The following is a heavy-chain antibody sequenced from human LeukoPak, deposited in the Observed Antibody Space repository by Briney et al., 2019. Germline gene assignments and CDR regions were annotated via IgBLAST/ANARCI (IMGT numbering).Heavy chain of an antibody. Sequence: GRSLRLSCAASGFTFSSYVMHWVRQAPGKGLEWVAIISYDGSNEYYADSVKGRFTISRDNSKNTLYLQMNSLRAEDTAVYYCASGIAVAGRFDYWGQGTLVTVSS. CDR3: ASGIAVAGRFDY. CDR1: GFTFSSYV. D-gene: IGHD6-19*01. J-gene: IGHJ4*02. V-gene: IGHV3-30*14. CDR2: ISYDGSNE.